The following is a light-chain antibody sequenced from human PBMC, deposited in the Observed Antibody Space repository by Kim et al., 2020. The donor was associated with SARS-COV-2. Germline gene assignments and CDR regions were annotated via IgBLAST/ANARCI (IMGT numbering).Light chain of an antibody. CDR3: QQAQSYPLT. Sequence: ASVGDRVTMTCRVSQGISSWLAWYQQKPGKAPKLLIYVASSLQSGVPSRFSGSGSGTDFTLTINSLEPEDSATYYCQQAQSYPLTFGGGTKVEIK. CDR2: VAS. CDR1: QGISSW. V-gene: IGKV1D-12*01. J-gene: IGKJ4*01.